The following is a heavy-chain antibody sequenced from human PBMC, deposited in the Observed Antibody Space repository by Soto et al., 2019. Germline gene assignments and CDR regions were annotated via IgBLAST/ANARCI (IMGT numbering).Heavy chain of an antibody. CDR2: IYYSGST. V-gene: IGHV4-59*08. J-gene: IGHJ4*02. D-gene: IGHD6-13*01. CDR3: ARQGSSSWDY. Sequence: PSETLSLTCTVSGGSISSYYWSWIRQPPGKGPEWIGYIYYSGSTNYNPSLKSRVTISVDTSKNQFSLKLSSVTAADTAVYYCARQGSSSWDYWGQGTLVTVSS. CDR1: GGSISSYY.